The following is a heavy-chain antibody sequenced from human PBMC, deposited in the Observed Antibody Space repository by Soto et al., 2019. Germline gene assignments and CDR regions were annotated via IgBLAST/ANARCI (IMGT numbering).Heavy chain of an antibody. J-gene: IGHJ6*02. CDR3: TRARVKIRGGYYRYNGIKA. V-gene: IGHV3-21*02. Sequence: DVQLEESGGGLVKPGGSLRLSCVASEFTFSVYSMNWVRQAPGKGLEWVSCISSGSSYIYYADSVKGRITISRDNEKSSLVMHMNSLRGQDTAMYSCTRARVKIRGGYYRYNGIKAWCQGTRVPVYS. CDR2: ISSGSSYI. D-gene: IGHD3-10*01. CDR1: EFTFSVYS.